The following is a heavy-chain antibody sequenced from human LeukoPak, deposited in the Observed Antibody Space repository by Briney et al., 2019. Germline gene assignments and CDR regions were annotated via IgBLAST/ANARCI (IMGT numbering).Heavy chain of an antibody. CDR1: GFTFSSFA. D-gene: IGHD2-8*01. Sequence: GGSLRLSCAASGFTFSSFAMSWVRQAPGKGLEWVSGISGSGGSTYSADSVKGRFIISRDNSKNTLYLQMDSLRVEDTAVYYCARNPDGDYDYWGQGALVTVSS. J-gene: IGHJ4*02. CDR2: ISGSGGST. CDR3: ARNPDGDYDY. V-gene: IGHV3-23*01.